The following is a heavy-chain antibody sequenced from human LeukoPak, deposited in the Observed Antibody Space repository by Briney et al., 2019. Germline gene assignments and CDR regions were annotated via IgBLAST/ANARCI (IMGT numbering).Heavy chain of an antibody. J-gene: IGHJ6*03. CDR2: IKQDGSEK. CDR3: ARASHGRDFWSGYSLGYYYMDV. V-gene: IGHV3-7*03. Sequence: GGSLRLSCAASGFTFSSYWMSWVRQAPGKGLEWVANIKQDGSEKYYVDSVKGRFTISRDNAKNSLYLQMNSLRAEDTAVYYCARASHGRDFWSGYSLGYYYMDVWGKGTTVTVSS. D-gene: IGHD3-3*01. CDR1: GFTFSSYW.